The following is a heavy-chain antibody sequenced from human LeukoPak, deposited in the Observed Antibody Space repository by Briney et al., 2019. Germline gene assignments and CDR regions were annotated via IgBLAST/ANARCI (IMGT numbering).Heavy chain of an antibody. CDR1: GGSISSSHW. Sequence: SETLSLTCAVSGGSISSSHWWGGVRQPPGKGLEWIGEIYHSGSTNYNPSLKSRITISVDMSKNQFSLKLSSVTAADTAVYYCARDPRGNFDYWGQGTLVTVSS. J-gene: IGHJ4*02. D-gene: IGHD3-16*01. CDR3: ARDPRGNFDY. V-gene: IGHV4-4*02. CDR2: IYHSGST.